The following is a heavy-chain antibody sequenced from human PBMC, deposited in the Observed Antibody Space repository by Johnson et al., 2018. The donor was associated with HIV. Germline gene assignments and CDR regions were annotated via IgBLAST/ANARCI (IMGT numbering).Heavy chain of an antibody. CDR2: IFGGGTT. CDR3: ARDPPSLLRGAFDI. D-gene: IGHD3-16*01. Sequence: VQLVESGGGLVQPGGSLRLSCAASGFSVSSKYMSWVRQAPGKGLEWVSVIFGGGTTYYTDSVKGRFTISRDNSKNTLYLQMNSLRAEDTAVYYCARDPPSLLRGAFDIWGQGTMVTASS. V-gene: IGHV3-66*01. J-gene: IGHJ3*02. CDR1: GFSVSSKY.